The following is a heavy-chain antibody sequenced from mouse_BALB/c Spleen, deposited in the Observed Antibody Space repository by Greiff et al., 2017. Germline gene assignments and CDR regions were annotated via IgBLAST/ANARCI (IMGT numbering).Heavy chain of an antibody. V-gene: IGHV5-9-4*01. J-gene: IGHJ3*01. CDR2: ISSGGSYT. CDR3: ARRDGNYPWFAY. CDR1: GFTFSSYA. D-gene: IGHD2-1*01. Sequence: DVMLVESGGGLVKPGGSLKLSCAASGFTFSSYAMSWVRQSPEKRLEWVAEISSGGSYTYYPDTVTGRFTISRDNAKNTLYLEMSSLRSEDTAMYYCARRDGNYPWFAYWGQGTLVTVSA.